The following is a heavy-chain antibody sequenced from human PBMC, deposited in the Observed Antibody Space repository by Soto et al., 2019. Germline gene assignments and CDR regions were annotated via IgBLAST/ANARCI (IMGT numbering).Heavy chain of an antibody. V-gene: IGHV1-69*06. CDR1: GGTFSSYA. J-gene: IGHJ6*02. D-gene: IGHD5-12*01. CDR3: ARGCIVATISIYYNYGMDV. Sequence: ASVKVSCKASGGTFSSYAISWVRQAPGQGLEWMGGIIPIFGTANYAQKFQGRVTITADKSTSTAYMELSSLRSEDTAVYYCARGCIVATISIYYNYGMDVCGQGPTFTISS. CDR2: IIPIFGTA.